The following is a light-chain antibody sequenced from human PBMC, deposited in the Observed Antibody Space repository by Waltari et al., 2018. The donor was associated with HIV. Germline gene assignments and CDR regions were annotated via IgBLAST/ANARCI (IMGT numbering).Light chain of an antibody. Sequence: QSALTQPASVSGSPGQSITISCSGTRSAISTYDFVSWYQKHPAKAPKLLIYDVTARPSGVSRRFSGSKSGSTASLTISSIQADDEADYYCSSYTTSNTVVFGPGTKLSVL. CDR2: DVT. V-gene: IGLV2-14*03. J-gene: IGLJ2*01. CDR1: RSAISTYDF. CDR3: SSYTTSNTVV.